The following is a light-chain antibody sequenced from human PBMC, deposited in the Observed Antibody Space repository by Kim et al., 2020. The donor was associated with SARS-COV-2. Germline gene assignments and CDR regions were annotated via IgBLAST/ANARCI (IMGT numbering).Light chain of an antibody. J-gene: IGKJ4*01. CDR1: QGISSY. CDR2: AAS. V-gene: IGKV1-9*01. Sequence: SVGDRVTIACRAGQGISSYLAWYQQQPGKAPKLLIYAASTLQSSVPSRFSGSGSGTEFTLTISSLQPEDFATYYCQQLNSYPRLTFGGGTKVDIK. CDR3: QQLNSYPRLT.